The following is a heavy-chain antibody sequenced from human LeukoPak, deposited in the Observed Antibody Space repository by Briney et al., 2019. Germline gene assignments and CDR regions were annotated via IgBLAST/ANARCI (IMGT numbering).Heavy chain of an antibody. V-gene: IGHV4-59*08. D-gene: IGHD6-19*01. CDR3: ARRVWTVTGIQSLDS. CDR2: IYYSGST. Sequence: SETLSLTCTVSGGSISSYYWSWIRQPPGKGLEWIGYIYYSGSTNYNPTLKSRVTISVDTSKNQFSLKLSSVTAADTAIYYCARRVWTVTGIQSLDSWGQGTLVIVSS. J-gene: IGHJ4*02. CDR1: GGSISSYY.